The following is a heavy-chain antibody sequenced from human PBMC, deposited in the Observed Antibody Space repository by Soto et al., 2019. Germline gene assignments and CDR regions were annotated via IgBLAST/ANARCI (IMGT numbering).Heavy chain of an antibody. J-gene: IGHJ5*02. CDR2: IYYSGST. D-gene: IGHD4-17*01. Sequence: PSETLSRTCTFSCGSISSGDYYWSWIRQPPGKGLEWIGYIYYSGSTYYNPSLKSRVTISVDTSKNQFSLKLSSVTAADTAVYYCARDRRSTVTTRGWYDPWGQGTLVTVPQ. CDR3: ARDRRSTVTTRGWYDP. CDR1: CGSISSGDYY. V-gene: IGHV4-30-4*01.